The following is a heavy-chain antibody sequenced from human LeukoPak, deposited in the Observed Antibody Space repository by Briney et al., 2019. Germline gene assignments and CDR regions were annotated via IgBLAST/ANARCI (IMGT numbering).Heavy chain of an antibody. D-gene: IGHD6-19*01. Sequence: ASVKVSCKASGGTFSSYAISWVRQAPGQGHEWMGGIIPIFGTANYAQKFQGRVTITADKSTSTAYMELSSLRSEGTAVYYCAREGYSSGWYNYFDYWGQGTLVTVSS. CDR2: IIPIFGTA. V-gene: IGHV1-69*06. CDR3: AREGYSSGWYNYFDY. J-gene: IGHJ4*02. CDR1: GGTFSSYA.